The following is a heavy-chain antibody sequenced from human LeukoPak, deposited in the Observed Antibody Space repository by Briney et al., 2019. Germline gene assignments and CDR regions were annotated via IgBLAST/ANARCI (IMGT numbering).Heavy chain of an antibody. CDR2: INHSGST. Sequence: SETLSLTCAVYGGSFSGYYWSWIRQPPGKGLEWIGEINHSGSTNYNPSLKSRVTISVDTSKNQFSLKLSSVTAADTAVYYCASGRWLQLRLNYWGQGTLVTVSS. J-gene: IGHJ4*02. CDR3: ASGRWLQLRLNY. D-gene: IGHD5-24*01. V-gene: IGHV4-34*01. CDR1: GGSFSGYY.